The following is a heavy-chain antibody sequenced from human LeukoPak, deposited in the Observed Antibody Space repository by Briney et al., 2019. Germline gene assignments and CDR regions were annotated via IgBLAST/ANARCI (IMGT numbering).Heavy chain of an antibody. Sequence: SETLSLTCTVSGGSISSYYWSWIRQPPGKGLEWIGYIYYSGSTNYNPSLKSRVTISVDTSKNQFSLKLSSVTAADTAVYYCARQPEGYHGPYYFGYWGQGTLVTVSS. CDR2: IYYSGST. D-gene: IGHD3-10*01. V-gene: IGHV4-59*08. CDR3: ARQPEGYHGPYYFGY. J-gene: IGHJ4*02. CDR1: GGSISSYY.